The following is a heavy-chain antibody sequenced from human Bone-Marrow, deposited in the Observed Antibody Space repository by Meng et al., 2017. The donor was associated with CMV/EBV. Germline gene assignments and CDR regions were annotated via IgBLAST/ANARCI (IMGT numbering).Heavy chain of an antibody. V-gene: IGHV3-48*03. CDR3: ARGVHWASFDY. D-gene: IGHD3-16*01. CDR1: GFTFSSYE. CDR2: ISSSSSTI. Sequence: GESLKISCAASGFTFSSYEMNWVRQAPGKGLEWVSSISSSSSTIYYADSVKGRFTISRDNAKNSLYLQMNSLRAEDTAVYYCARGVHWASFDYWGQGTLVTVSS. J-gene: IGHJ4*02.